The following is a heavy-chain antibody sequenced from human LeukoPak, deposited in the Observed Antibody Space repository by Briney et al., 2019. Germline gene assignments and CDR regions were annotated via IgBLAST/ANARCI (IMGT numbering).Heavy chain of an antibody. Sequence: SETLSLTCTVSGGSISSSSYYWGWIRQPPGKGLEWIGSIYYSGSTCYNPSLKSRVTISVDTSKNQFSLKLSSVTAADTAVYYCARRGSSSSYFDYWGQGTLVTVSS. J-gene: IGHJ4*02. CDR3: ARRGSSSSYFDY. CDR2: IYYSGST. V-gene: IGHV4-39*01. CDR1: GGSISSSSYY. D-gene: IGHD6-6*01.